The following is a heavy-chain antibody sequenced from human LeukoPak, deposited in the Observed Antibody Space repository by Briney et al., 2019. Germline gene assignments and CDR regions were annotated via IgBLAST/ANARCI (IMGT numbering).Heavy chain of an antibody. J-gene: IGHJ6*02. CDR1: GFTFSSYW. V-gene: IGHV3-7*01. CDR3: ASDSPYYGMDV. Sequence: PGGSLRLSCAASGFTFSSYWMSWVRQAPGKGLEWVANIKQDGSEKYYVDSVKGRFTISRDNAKNTLYLQMSSLRAEDTAVYHCASDSPYYGMDVWGQGTTVTVSS. CDR2: IKQDGSEK.